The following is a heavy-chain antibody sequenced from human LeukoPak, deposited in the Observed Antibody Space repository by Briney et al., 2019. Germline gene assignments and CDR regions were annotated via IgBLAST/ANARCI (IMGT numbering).Heavy chain of an antibody. CDR2: ISYDGSNK. J-gene: IGHJ4*02. CDR3: AREYDASDY. D-gene: IGHD3-16*01. CDR1: GFTFSSYA. Sequence: AGGSLRLSCAASGFTFSSYAMHWVRQAPGKGLEWVAVISYDGSNKYYADSVKGRFTISRDNSKNTLYLQMNSLRAEDTAVYYCAREYDASDYWGQGTLVTVSS. V-gene: IGHV3-30-3*01.